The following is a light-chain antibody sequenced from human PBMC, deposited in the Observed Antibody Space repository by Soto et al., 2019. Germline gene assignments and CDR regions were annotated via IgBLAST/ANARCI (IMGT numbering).Light chain of an antibody. Sequence: QAVVTQPPSASGTPGQRVTISCSGSSSNIGTNTVNWYQQLPGPAPKLLIYSNNQRPSGVPDRFSGSKSGTSASLAISGLQSDDEADYYCVAWDDSLNGSYVFGTGTKVTVL. V-gene: IGLV1-44*01. CDR2: SNN. J-gene: IGLJ1*01. CDR1: SSNIGTNT. CDR3: VAWDDSLNGSYV.